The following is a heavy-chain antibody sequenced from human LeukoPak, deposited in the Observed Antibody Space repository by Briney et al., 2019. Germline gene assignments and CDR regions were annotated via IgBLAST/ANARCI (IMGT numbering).Heavy chain of an antibody. CDR2: IYYSGST. J-gene: IGHJ5*02. CDR1: GGSISSYY. CDR3: GRVPQGGATGTGWFDP. V-gene: IGHV4-59*01. D-gene: IGHD1-26*01. Sequence: SETLSLTCTVSGGSISSYYWSWIRQPPGKGLEWIGYIYYSGSTNYNPSLKSRVTISVDTSKNQFSLKLSSVTAADTAVYYCGRVPQGGATGTGWFDPWGQGTLVTVSS.